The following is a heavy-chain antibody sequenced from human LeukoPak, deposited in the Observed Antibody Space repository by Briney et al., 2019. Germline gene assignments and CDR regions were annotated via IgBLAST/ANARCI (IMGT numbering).Heavy chain of an antibody. V-gene: IGHV4-34*01. CDR3: ARGTTDDYGDPRWFDP. CDR1: GGSFSGYY. D-gene: IGHD4-17*01. Sequence: PSETPSLTCAVYGGSFSGYYWSWIRQPPGKGLEWIGEINHSGSTNYNPSLKGRVTISVDKSKNQFSLKLSSVTAADTAVYYCARGTTDDYGDPRWFDPWGQGTLVTVSS. CDR2: INHSGST. J-gene: IGHJ5*02.